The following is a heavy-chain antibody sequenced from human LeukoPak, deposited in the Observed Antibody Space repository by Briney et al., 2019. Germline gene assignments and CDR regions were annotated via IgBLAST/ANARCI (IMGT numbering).Heavy chain of an antibody. CDR1: GFTFSSYA. CDR3: AKKRGSGWRYYFDY. V-gene: IGHV3-23*01. J-gene: IGHJ4*02. Sequence: GGTLRLSCAASGFTFSSYAMSWVRQAPGKGLEWVSAISGSGGSTYYADSVKGRFTISRDNSKNTLYLQMNSLRAEDTAVYYCAKKRGSGWRYYFDYWGQGTLVTVSS. D-gene: IGHD6-19*01. CDR2: ISGSGGST.